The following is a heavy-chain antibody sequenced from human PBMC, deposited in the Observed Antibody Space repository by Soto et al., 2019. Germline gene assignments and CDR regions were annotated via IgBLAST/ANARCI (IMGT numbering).Heavy chain of an antibody. D-gene: IGHD2-2*01. CDR3: ARGLPGYCSSTSCSGDHYYYYGMDV. CDR1: GGTFSIYA. J-gene: IGHJ6*02. CDR2: IIPIFGTA. Sequence: GASVKVSCKASGGTFSIYAISWVRQAPGQGLEWMGGIIPIFGTANYAQKFQGRVTITADESTSTAYMELSSLRSEDTAVYYCARGLPGYCSSTSCSGDHYYYYGMDVWGQGTTVTVSS. V-gene: IGHV1-69*13.